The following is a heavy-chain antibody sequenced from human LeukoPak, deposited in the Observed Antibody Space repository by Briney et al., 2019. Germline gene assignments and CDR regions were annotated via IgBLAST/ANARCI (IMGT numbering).Heavy chain of an antibody. CDR3: ARAGPIDY. CDR1: GFIVSSKY. CDR2: IYSGGST. J-gene: IGHJ4*02. Sequence: GSLRLSCAASGFIVSSKYMSWVRQAPGKGLEWVSVIYSGGSTYYAASVEGRFTISRDNSKNTVYLQVNNLRVDDTAVYYCARAGPIDYWGQGILVTVSS. V-gene: IGHV3-53*01.